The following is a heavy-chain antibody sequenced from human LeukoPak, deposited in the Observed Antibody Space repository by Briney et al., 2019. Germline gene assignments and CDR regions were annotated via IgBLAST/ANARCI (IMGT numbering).Heavy chain of an antibody. CDR1: GYTFTGHY. CDR2: INPSGGST. J-gene: IGHJ4*02. CDR3: ARCIVGATYFDY. D-gene: IGHD1-26*01. Sequence: ASVKVSCMASGYTFTGHYMHWVRQAPGQGLEWMGIINPSGGSTSNAQKFQGRVTMTRDMSTSTVYMELSSLRSEDTAVYYCARCIVGATYFDYWGQGSLVTVSS. V-gene: IGHV1-46*01.